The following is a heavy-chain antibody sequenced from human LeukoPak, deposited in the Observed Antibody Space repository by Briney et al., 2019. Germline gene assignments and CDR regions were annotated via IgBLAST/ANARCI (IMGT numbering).Heavy chain of an antibody. V-gene: IGHV3-23*01. D-gene: IGHD3-9*01. CDR3: AKWGDYDVLTGYYVSDY. CDR2: ITGGGSGI. Sequence: QPGRSLRLSCAASGFTFSSYAMHWVRQAPGKGLEWVSAITGGGSGIYYADSMKSRFTISRDNSKNTLYLQINSLRAEDTAVYYCAKWGDYDVLTGYYVSDYWGQGTLVTVSS. CDR1: GFTFSSYA. J-gene: IGHJ4*02.